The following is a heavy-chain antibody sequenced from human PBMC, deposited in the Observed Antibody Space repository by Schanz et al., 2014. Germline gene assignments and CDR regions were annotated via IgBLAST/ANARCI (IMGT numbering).Heavy chain of an antibody. Sequence: EVELVESGGGLVQPGGSLRLSCAASGFSFSDHAMDWVRQAEGKGLEWVGRVRKKEFSDDTEEYAASVRGRFTISRDDSKNVVNLQMNGLKTEDTAMYYCVREGSTTPVAGLRSFDWLGRFDYWGQGALVTVSS. CDR3: VREGSTTPVAGLRSFDWLGRFDY. V-gene: IGHV3-72*01. CDR2: VRKKEFSDDTE. J-gene: IGHJ4*02. D-gene: IGHD3-9*01. CDR1: GFSFSDHA.